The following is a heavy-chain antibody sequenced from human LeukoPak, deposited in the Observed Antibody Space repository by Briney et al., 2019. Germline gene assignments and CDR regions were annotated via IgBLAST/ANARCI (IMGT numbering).Heavy chain of an antibody. CDR1: GFSFSTYA. J-gene: IGHJ4*02. V-gene: IGHV3-33*01. CDR2: IWHDASHT. Sequence: RGSLRLSCAASGFSFSTYAMHWVRQAPGKGLEWVALIWHDASHTFYTDSVKGRFTISRDNSKNTVYLQMNSLGGEDTAVYYCAREFFGSGSYPDYWGQGTLVTVSS. CDR3: AREFFGSGSYPDY. D-gene: IGHD3-10*01.